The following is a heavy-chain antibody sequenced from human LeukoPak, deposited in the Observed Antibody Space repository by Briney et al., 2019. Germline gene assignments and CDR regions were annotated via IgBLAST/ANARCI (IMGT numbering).Heavy chain of an antibody. CDR2: ISYDGSNK. J-gene: IGHJ4*02. D-gene: IGHD6-19*01. V-gene: IGHV3-30*03. CDR3: ASPYSSGWYAGDY. Sequence: GGSLRLSCAASGFTFSSYGMHWVRQAPGKGLEWVAVISYDGSNKYYADSVKGRFTISRDNSKNTPYLQMNSLRAEDTAVYYCASPYSSGWYAGDYWGQGTLVTVSS. CDR1: GFTFSSYG.